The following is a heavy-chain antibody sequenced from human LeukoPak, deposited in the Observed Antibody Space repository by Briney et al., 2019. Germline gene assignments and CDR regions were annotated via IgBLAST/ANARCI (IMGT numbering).Heavy chain of an antibody. V-gene: IGHV3-7*05. CDR2: IKEDGSEK. CDR1: GFTFSSYW. Sequence: PGGSLRLSCAASGFTFSSYWMRWVRQAPGKGLEWVATIKEDGSEKYYVDSVKGRFTISRDNAKSSLYLQMNSLRAEDTAVYHCAKSPYGSSWYGDYWGQGTLVTVSS. J-gene: IGHJ4*02. D-gene: IGHD6-13*01. CDR3: AKSPYGSSWYGDY.